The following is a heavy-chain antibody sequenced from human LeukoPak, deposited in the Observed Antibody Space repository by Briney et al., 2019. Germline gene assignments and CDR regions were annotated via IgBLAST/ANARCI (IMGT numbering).Heavy chain of an antibody. CDR1: GYTFTSYG. V-gene: IGHV1-18*01. D-gene: IGHD3-22*01. Sequence: ASVKVSCKASGYTFTSYGISWVRQAPGQGLEWMGWISAYNGNTNYAQKLQGRVTMTTDTSTSTAYMELRSLRSDDTAVYYCARVYYDSSGYYSYDAFDIWGQGTMVTVSS. CDR3: ARVYYDSSGYYSYDAFDI. J-gene: IGHJ3*02. CDR2: ISAYNGNT.